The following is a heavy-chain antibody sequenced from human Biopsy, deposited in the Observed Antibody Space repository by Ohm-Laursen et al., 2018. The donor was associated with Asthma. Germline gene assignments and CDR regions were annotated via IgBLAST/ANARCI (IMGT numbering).Heavy chain of an antibody. CDR1: GFTFSSYG. D-gene: IGHD2-2*01. J-gene: IGHJ6*02. V-gene: IGHV3-33*01. CDR2: IWYDGSNK. Sequence: SLRLSCTASGFTFSSYGMHWVRQAPGKGLEWVAVIWYDGSNKYYADSVKGRFTISRDNAKNSLYLQMNSLRAEDTAVYYCARGGLGYCSSTSCYQNYYYGMDVWGQGTTVTVSS. CDR3: ARGGLGYCSSTSCYQNYYYGMDV.